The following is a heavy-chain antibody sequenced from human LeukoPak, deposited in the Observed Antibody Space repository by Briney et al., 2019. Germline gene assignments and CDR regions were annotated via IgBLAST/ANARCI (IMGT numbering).Heavy chain of an antibody. CDR3: VRHCCSTPSKRTFDI. V-gene: IGHV4-39*01. Sequence: SETLSLTCTVSGGSIWTSDYYWGCIRQFPGKGQEWIGTISDGGSTYYNPSLESRVIISVDTSRNQFSLKLSSVTAADTAVYYCVRHCCSTPSKRTFDIWGQGTLVTVSS. CDR1: GGSIWTSDYY. CDR2: ISDGGST. J-gene: IGHJ3*02. D-gene: IGHD2-2*01.